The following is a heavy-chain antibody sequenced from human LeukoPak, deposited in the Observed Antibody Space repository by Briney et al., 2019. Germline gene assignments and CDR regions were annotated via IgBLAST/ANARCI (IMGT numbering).Heavy chain of an antibody. Sequence: SETLSLTCTVSGGSFNSFFWSWIRQPPGKGLEWIGYIYTSGSTYYSPSLKSRVTISLDTSKNHFSLKLISVTAADTAVYYCARRGTWFDPWGQGTLVTVSS. J-gene: IGHJ5*02. D-gene: IGHD3-10*01. CDR1: GGSFNSFF. CDR2: IYTSGST. CDR3: ARRGTWFDP. V-gene: IGHV4-4*09.